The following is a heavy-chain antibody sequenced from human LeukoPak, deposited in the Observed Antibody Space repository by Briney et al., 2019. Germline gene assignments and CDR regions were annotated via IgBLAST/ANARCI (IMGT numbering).Heavy chain of an antibody. CDR1: GGTFSSYA. Sequence: SVKVSCKASGGTFSSYAISWVRQAPGQGLEWMGRIIPIFGQANYAQKFKGRVTITTDESTSTAYMELSSLRSEDTAVYYCARDGSSSWDAYYFDYWGQGTLVTVSS. V-gene: IGHV1-69*05. CDR2: IIPIFGQA. D-gene: IGHD6-13*01. CDR3: ARDGSSSWDAYYFDY. J-gene: IGHJ4*02.